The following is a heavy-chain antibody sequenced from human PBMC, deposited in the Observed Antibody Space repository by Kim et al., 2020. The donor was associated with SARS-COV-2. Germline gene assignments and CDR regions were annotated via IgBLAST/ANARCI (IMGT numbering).Heavy chain of an antibody. J-gene: IGHJ4*02. D-gene: IGHD3-10*01. Sequence: SVKVSCKASGGTFSSYAISWVRQAPGQGLEWMGGIIPIFGTANYAQKFQGRVTITADESTSTAYMELSSLRSEDTAVYYCARGPLAFYYGSGSYKNYFDYWGQGTLVTVSS. CDR2: IIPIFGTA. CDR1: GGTFSSYA. V-gene: IGHV1-69*13. CDR3: ARGPLAFYYGSGSYKNYFDY.